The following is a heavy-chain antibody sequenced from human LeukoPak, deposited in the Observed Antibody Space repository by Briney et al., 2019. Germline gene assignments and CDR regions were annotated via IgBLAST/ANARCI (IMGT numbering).Heavy chain of an antibody. CDR1: GYTFTSYG. D-gene: IGHD3-22*01. CDR2: ISAYSGNT. V-gene: IGHV1-18*01. Sequence: ASVKVPCKASGYTFTSYGISWVRQAPGQGLEWMGWISAYSGNTNYAQKLQGRVTMTTDTSTSTAYMELRSLRSDDTAVYYRARDGTHYYDSSGYYPLFDYWGQGTLVTVSS. J-gene: IGHJ4*02. CDR3: ARDGTHYYDSSGYYPLFDY.